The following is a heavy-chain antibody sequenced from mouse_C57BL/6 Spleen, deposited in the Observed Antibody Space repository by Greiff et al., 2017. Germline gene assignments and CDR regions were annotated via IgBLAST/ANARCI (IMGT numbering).Heavy chain of an antibody. D-gene: IGHD1-1*01. J-gene: IGHJ4*01. CDR2: IYPSDSET. CDR1: GYTFTSYW. CDR3: SRTIYAVVATRYAMDY. V-gene: IGHV1-61*01. Sequence: QVQLQQPGAELVRPGSSVKLSCKASGYTFTSYWMDWVKQRPGQGLEWIGNIYPSDSETHYNQKFKDKATLTVDKSSSTAYMQRSSLTSEDSAVYYCSRTIYAVVATRYAMDYWGQGTSVTVSS.